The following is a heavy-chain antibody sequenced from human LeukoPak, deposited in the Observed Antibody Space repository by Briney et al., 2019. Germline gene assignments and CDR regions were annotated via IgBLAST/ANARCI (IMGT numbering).Heavy chain of an antibody. J-gene: IGHJ4*02. CDR1: GYSFTSYW. V-gene: IGHV5-51*01. Sequence: PGESLKISCKGSGYSFTSYWIGWVRQMPGKGLEWMGIIYPGDSDTRYSPSFQGQVTISADKSISTAYLQWSSLKASDTAMYYCARLAGYCSGGSCYFLDYWGQGTLVTVSS. CDR2: IYPGDSDT. D-gene: IGHD2-15*01. CDR3: ARLAGYCSGGSCYFLDY.